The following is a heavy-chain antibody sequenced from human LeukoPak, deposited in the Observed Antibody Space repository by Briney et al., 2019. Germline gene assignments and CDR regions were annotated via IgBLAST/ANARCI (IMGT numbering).Heavy chain of an antibody. CDR1: GNYC. CDR3: VSFYETY. D-gene: IGHD2-2*01. V-gene: IGHV3-74*01. Sequence: GGSLRLSCGASGNYCMHWVRQAPGKGLLWVSHINSDGSWTTYADSVKGRFTISKDNAKNTVYLQMNNLRAEDTAVYYCVSFYETYWGRGTLVTVSS. CDR2: INSDGSWT. J-gene: IGHJ4*02.